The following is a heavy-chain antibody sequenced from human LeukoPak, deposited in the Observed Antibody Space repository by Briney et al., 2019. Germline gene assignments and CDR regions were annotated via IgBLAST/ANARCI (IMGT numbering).Heavy chain of an antibody. CDR3: ARNPPNYYCGSGSYYNPNWFDP. J-gene: IGHJ5*02. Sequence: ASVKVSCKASGYTFTNYGISWVRQAPGQGLEWMGWISVNNGNTNYAQKFQGRVTMSRNTSISTAYMELSSLRSEDTAVYYCARNPPNYYCGSGSYYNPNWFDPWGQGTLVTVSS. CDR1: GYTFTNYG. D-gene: IGHD3-10*01. V-gene: IGHV1-18*01. CDR2: ISVNNGNT.